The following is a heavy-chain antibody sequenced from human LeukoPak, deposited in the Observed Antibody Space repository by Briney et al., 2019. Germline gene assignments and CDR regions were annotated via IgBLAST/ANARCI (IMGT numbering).Heavy chain of an antibody. J-gene: IGHJ4*02. CDR1: GYTFTCYY. V-gene: IGHV1-46*01. CDR3: ARGQHCSGGSCYFDY. CDR2: INPSGGNT. D-gene: IGHD2-15*01. Sequence: ASVKVSCKASGYTFTCYYMHWVRQAPGQGLEWMGIINPSGGNTNYAQKLQGRVTMTTDTSTSTAYMELRSLRSDDTAVYYCARGQHCSGGSCYFDYWGQGTLVTVSS.